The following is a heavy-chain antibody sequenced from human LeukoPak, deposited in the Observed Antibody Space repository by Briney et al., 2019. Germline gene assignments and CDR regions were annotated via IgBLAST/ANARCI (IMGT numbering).Heavy chain of an antibody. CDR2: ISGSGDNT. D-gene: IGHD3-10*01. CDR3: AGSWFYRDYFEY. Sequence: GSLRLSCAASGFTFSSCAMSWVRQAPGKGLEWVSTISGSGDNTYYTDSVKGRFTLSRDNSRNTLYLQMNSLRVEDTAVYYCAGSWFYRDYFEYWGQGTLVTVSS. J-gene: IGHJ4*02. V-gene: IGHV3-23*01. CDR1: GFTFSSCA.